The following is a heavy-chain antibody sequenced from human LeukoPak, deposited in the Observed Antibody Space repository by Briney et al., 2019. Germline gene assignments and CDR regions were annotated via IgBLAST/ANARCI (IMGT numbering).Heavy chain of an antibody. CDR2: IYYRSKWYN. D-gene: IGHD6-19*01. V-gene: IGHV6-1*01. J-gene: IGHJ6*02. CDR3: ARAGSSGWFPYYYYGMDV. CDR1: GDIVSSNSAA. Sequence: SQTLSLTCAISGDIVSSNSAAWNWIRQSPSRGLEWLGRIYYRSKWYNDYAVSVKSRITINPDTSKNQFSLQLNSVTPEDTAVYYCARAGSSGWFPYYYYGMDVWGQGTTVTVSS.